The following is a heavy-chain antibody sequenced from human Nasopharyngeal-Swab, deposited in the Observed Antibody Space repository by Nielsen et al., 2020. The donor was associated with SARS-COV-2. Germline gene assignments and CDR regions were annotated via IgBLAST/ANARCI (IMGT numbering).Heavy chain of an antibody. J-gene: IGHJ4*02. V-gene: IGHV4-34*01. D-gene: IGHD3-16*02. Sequence: AVHGGSFSGYYWSGTGQPQGKGLEWIGEINHSGSTNYNPSLKSRVTISVDTSKNQFSLKLSSVTAADTAVYYCARAHYDYVWGTYRDYWGQGTLVTVSS. CDR1: GGSFSGYY. CDR2: INHSGST. CDR3: ARAHYDYVWGTYRDY.